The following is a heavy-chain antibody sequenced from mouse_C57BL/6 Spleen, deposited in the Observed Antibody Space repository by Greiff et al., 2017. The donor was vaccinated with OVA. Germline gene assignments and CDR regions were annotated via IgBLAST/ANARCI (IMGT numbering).Heavy chain of an antibody. J-gene: IGHJ4*01. V-gene: IGHV10-1*01. CDR2: IRSKSNNYAT. D-gene: IGHD6-1*01. CDR1: GFSFNTYA. Sequence: EVKLVESGGGLVQPKGSLKLSCAASGFSFNTYAMNWVRQAPGKGLEWVARIRSKSNNYATYYADSVKDRFTISRDDSESMLYLQMNNLKTEDTAMYYCVRHPNLYAMDYWGQGTSVTVSS. CDR3: VRHPNLYAMDY.